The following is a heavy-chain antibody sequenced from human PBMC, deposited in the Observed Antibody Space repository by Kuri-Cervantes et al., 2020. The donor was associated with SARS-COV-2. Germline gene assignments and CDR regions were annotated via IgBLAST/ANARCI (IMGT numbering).Heavy chain of an antibody. CDR3: ARGYRYCSSTSCPTPYYFDY. Sequence: SVKVSCKASGGTFSSCAISWVRQAPGQGLEWMGGIIPIFGTANYAQKFQGRVTITADKSTSTAYMELSSLRSEDTAVYYCARGYRYCSSTSCPTPYYFDYWGQGTLVTVSS. J-gene: IGHJ4*02. CDR1: GGTFSSCA. V-gene: IGHV1-69*06. D-gene: IGHD2-2*01. CDR2: IIPIFGTA.